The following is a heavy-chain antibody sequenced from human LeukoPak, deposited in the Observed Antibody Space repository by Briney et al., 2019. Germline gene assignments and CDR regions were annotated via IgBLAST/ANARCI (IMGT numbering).Heavy chain of an antibody. CDR2: IYPGDSDT. V-gene: IGHV5-51*01. Sequence: GDSLKISCKASGYIFTNSWIGWVRQMPGRGLEWMGVIYPGDSDTRVSPSFQGQVTISADKSISTAYLQWSSLKASDTAMYYCARLVGATRVYWGQGTLVTVSA. CDR3: ARLVGATRVY. CDR1: GYIFTNSW. J-gene: IGHJ4*02. D-gene: IGHD1-26*01.